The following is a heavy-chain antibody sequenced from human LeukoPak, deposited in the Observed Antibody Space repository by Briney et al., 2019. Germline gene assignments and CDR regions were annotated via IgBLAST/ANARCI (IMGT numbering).Heavy chain of an antibody. V-gene: IGHV3-23*01. CDR3: AKDHFYGSGSHNWFDP. CDR1: GFTFSSYA. CDR2: ISGSGGST. J-gene: IGHJ5*02. D-gene: IGHD3-10*01. Sequence: GGSLRLSCAASGFTFSSYAMSWVRQAPGKGLEWVSGISGSGGSTNYADSVKGRFTISRDNSKNTLYLQMNSLRVEDTAVYYCAKDHFYGSGSHNWFDPWGQGTLVIVSS.